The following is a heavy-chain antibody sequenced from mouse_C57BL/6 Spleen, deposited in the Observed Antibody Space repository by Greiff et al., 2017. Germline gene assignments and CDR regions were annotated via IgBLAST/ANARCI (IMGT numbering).Heavy chain of an antibody. D-gene: IGHD1-1*01. CDR3: ANLNYYGSSYGYFDV. Sequence: VQLQQPGAELVKPGASVKLSCKASGYTFTSYWMHWVKQRPGQGLEWIGMIHPNSGSTNYNEKFKSKATLTVDKSSSTAYMQLSSLTSEDSAVYYCANLNYYGSSYGYFDVWGTGTTVTVSS. V-gene: IGHV1-64*01. CDR1: GYTFTSYW. CDR2: IHPNSGST. J-gene: IGHJ1*03.